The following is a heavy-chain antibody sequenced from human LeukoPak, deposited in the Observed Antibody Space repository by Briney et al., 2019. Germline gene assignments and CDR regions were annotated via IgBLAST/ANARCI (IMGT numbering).Heavy chain of an antibody. D-gene: IGHD2/OR15-2a*01. CDR2: IYTDGNT. J-gene: IGHJ5*02. Sequence: GGSLRLSCAASGFTVSSNYMSWVRQAPGKGLEWVSIIYTDGNTYNADSVKGRFTISRDNSKNTLYLQMNSLRAEDTAVYYCARDHSMEYGNWFDPWGQGTLVTVSS. CDR3: ARDHSMEYGNWFDP. V-gene: IGHV3-53*01. CDR1: GFTVSSNY.